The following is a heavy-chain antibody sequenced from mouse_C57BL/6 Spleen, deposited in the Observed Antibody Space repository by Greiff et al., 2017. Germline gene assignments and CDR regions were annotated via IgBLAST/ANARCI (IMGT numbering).Heavy chain of an antibody. CDR1: GYAFSSYW. V-gene: IGHV1-80*01. CDR2: IYPGDGDT. Sequence: QVQLQQSGAELVKPGASVKISCKASGYAFSSYWMNWVKQRPGKGLEWIGQIYPGDGDTTYNGKFKGKATLTADKSSSTAYMQLSSLTSEDSAVYFCARRGYDYDDGGGAMDYWGQGTSVTVSS. CDR3: ARRGYDYDDGGGAMDY. J-gene: IGHJ4*01. D-gene: IGHD2-4*01.